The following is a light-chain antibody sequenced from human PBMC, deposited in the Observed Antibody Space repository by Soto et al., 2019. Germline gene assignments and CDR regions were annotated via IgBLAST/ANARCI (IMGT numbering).Light chain of an antibody. V-gene: IGKV1-5*01. J-gene: IGKJ2*01. Sequence: DIQMTQSPSTLSAFVGDRVTITCRASQTITTSLAWYQHKPGKAPKLLIFDASTLHTGVPSRFRGSGFGTEFTLTISYLQTEDIGTYYCQQHIDYSPVTFGYGTRLEIK. CDR3: QQHIDYSPVT. CDR2: DAS. CDR1: QTITTS.